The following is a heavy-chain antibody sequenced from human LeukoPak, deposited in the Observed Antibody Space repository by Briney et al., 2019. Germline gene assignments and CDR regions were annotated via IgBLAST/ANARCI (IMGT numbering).Heavy chain of an antibody. J-gene: IGHJ5*02. CDR2: IYYSGNS. CDR3: ATSSFFWFDP. V-gene: IGHV4-39*01. CDR1: GGYISGSSYY. D-gene: IGHD3-3*02. Sequence: PSETLSLTCTVSGGYISGSSYYWAWIRQPPGKGLEWIGRIYYSGNSYYNPSLKSRVTISVDTSENQVSLKLSSVTAADTAVYYCATSSFFWFDPRGQGTLVTVSS.